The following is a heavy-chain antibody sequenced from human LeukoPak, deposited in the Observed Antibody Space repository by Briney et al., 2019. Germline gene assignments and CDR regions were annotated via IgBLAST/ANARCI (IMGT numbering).Heavy chain of an antibody. CDR2: ISSSGSTI. J-gene: IGHJ4*02. D-gene: IGHD3-22*01. V-gene: IGHV3-48*03. CDR3: ARDPSAYYYDSSGHFDY. CDR1: GFTFSSYE. Sequence: GGSLRLSCAASGFTFSSYEMNWVRQAPGKGLEWVSYISSSGSTIYYADSVKGRFTISRDNAKNSLYLQMNSLRAEDTAVYYCARDPSAYYYDSSGHFDYWGQGTLVTVSS.